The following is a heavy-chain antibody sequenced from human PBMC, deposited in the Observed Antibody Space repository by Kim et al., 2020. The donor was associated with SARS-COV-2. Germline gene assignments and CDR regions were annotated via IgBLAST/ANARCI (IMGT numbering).Heavy chain of an antibody. CDR2: ISSNGGST. J-gene: IGHJ6*02. V-gene: IGHV3-64*02. D-gene: IGHD5-12*01. CDR1: GFTFSSYA. CDR3: ANGSGYFYYYYGMDV. Sequence: GGSLRLSCAASGFTFSSYAMHWVRQAPGKGLEYVSAISSNGGSTYYADSVKGRFTISRDNSKNTLYLQMGSLRAEDMAVYYCANGSGYFYYYYGMDVWGQGTTVTVSS.